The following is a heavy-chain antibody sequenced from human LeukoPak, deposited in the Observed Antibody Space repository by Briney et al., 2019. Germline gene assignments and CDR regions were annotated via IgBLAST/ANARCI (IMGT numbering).Heavy chain of an antibody. CDR3: ACSTIGFYYYYYMDV. Sequence: GGSLRLSCEASGFSFSNYWMSWVRQAPGKGLEWVANIQQHGSETYYVDSVKGRFTISRDNAKNSLYLQMNSLRAEDTAVYYCACSTIGFYYYYYMDVWGKGTTVTVSS. V-gene: IGHV3-7*01. CDR1: GFSFSNYW. CDR2: IQQHGSET. D-gene: IGHD2-2*01. J-gene: IGHJ6*03.